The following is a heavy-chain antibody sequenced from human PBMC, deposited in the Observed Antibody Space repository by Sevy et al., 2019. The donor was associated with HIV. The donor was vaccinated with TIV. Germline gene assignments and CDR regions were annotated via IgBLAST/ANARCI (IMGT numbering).Heavy chain of an antibody. CDR3: AREYSGSYNNWFDP. V-gene: IGHV6-1*01. Sequence: QSQNISLTCAISGDSVSSNSAARNWIRQSPSRGLEWLGRTYYRSKWYNDYVVSVKSRITINPDTSKNQFSLQLNSVTPEDTAVYYCAREYSGSYNNWFDPWGQGTLVTVSS. CDR2: TYYRSKWYN. J-gene: IGHJ5*02. CDR1: GDSVSSNSAA. D-gene: IGHD1-26*01.